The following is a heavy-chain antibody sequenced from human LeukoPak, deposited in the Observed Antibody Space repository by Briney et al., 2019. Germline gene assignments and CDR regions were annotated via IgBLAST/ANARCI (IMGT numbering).Heavy chain of an antibody. CDR2: IDPSGGST. Sequence: ASVKVSCKASGYTFTSYYIVWVRQAPGQGLEWMGRIDPSGGSTSYAQKFQGRVTMTRGTPTSTVYMELSSLISEDTAVYYCARNSGSGFDYWGQGTLVTVSS. J-gene: IGHJ4*02. V-gene: IGHV1-46*01. CDR1: GYTFTSYY. D-gene: IGHD2-15*01. CDR3: ARNSGSGFDY.